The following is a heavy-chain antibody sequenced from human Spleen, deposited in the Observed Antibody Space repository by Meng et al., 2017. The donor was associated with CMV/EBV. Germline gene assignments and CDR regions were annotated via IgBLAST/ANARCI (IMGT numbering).Heavy chain of an antibody. V-gene: IGHV1-2*02. Sequence: ASVKVSCKASGYIFTDYYVHWVRQAPGQGLEWMGWINPNSGDTTYPQNFQGRVTITRDTSITTAYMELTMLTSGDTAVYYCATQSGVGYSSAWYDSWGQGTLVTVSS. D-gene: IGHD3-22*01. CDR2: INPNSGDT. CDR1: GYIFTDYY. J-gene: IGHJ5*01. CDR3: ATQSGVGYSSAWYDS.